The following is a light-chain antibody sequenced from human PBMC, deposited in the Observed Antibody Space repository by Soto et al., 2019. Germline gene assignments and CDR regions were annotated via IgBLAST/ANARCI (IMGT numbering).Light chain of an antibody. Sequence: EIGMTQSPATLSVSPGERATLSCRASQSVYNNLAWYQQNPGQAPRLLIYSPSTRATGIPARFSGSGSGTEFTLTISSLQSEDFAVYYCQQYSDWPLTFGGGTKVEIK. J-gene: IGKJ4*01. CDR3: QQYSDWPLT. CDR1: QSVYNN. V-gene: IGKV3-15*01. CDR2: SPS.